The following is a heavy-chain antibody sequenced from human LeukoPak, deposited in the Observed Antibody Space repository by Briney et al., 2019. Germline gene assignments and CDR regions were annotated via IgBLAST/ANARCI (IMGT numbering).Heavy chain of an antibody. Sequence: GGSLRLSCAASGFTFSSYAMNWVRQAPGKGLDWVSTITYSGDSTYYADSVKGRFTISRDNSKNTLYLQMNSLRVEDSALYYCAKSSDCGGGSCYKFDYWGQGALVTVSS. CDR1: GFTFSSYA. CDR3: AKSSDCGGGSCYKFDY. D-gene: IGHD2-15*01. V-gene: IGHV3-23*01. CDR2: ITYSGDST. J-gene: IGHJ4*02.